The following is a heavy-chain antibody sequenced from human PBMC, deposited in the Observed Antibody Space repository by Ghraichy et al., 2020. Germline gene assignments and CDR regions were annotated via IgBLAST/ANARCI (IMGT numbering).Heavy chain of an antibody. V-gene: IGHV4-34*01. J-gene: IGHJ4*02. CDR1: GGSFSGYY. Sequence: SETLSLTCAVYGGSFSGYYWSWIRQSPGKGLECIGEINHSGSTSYNPSLKSRVTISVDTSKSQFSLKLSSVTAADTAVYYCARGHSGYGGNPLAYFDYWGQGTLVSVSS. D-gene: IGHD4-23*01. CDR2: INHSGST. CDR3: ARGHSGYGGNPLAYFDY.